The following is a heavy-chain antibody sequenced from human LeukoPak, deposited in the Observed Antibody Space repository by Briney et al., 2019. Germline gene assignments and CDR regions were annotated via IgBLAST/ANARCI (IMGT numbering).Heavy chain of an antibody. J-gene: IGHJ4*02. Sequence: GGSLRLSCAASGFTFSSYWMSWVRQAPGKGLEWVANIKQDGSEKYYVDSVKGRFTISRDNSKNTLYLQMNSLRAEDTAVYYCARYYDSSGYRNYYFDYWGQGTLVTVSS. CDR1: GFTFSSYW. D-gene: IGHD3-22*01. CDR2: IKQDGSEK. CDR3: ARYYDSSGYRNYYFDY. V-gene: IGHV3-7*03.